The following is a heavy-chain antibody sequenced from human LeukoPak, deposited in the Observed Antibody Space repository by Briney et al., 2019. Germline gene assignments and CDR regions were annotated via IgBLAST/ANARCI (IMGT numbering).Heavy chain of an antibody. Sequence: SETLSLTCSVSGGSISSSSYYWGWIRQPPGKGLEWIGSMYYSGSTYYNPSLKSRVTISVDTSKNQFSLKLSSVTAADTAVYYCARDQRVYDSSGYYHGGFDYWGQGTLVTVSS. J-gene: IGHJ4*02. CDR2: MYYSGST. CDR3: ARDQRVYDSSGYYHGGFDY. V-gene: IGHV4-39*02. CDR1: GGSISSSSYY. D-gene: IGHD3-22*01.